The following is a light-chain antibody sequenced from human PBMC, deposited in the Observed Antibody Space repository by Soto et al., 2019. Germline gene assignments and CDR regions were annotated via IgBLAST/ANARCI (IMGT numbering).Light chain of an antibody. V-gene: IGKV3-15*01. CDR2: GAS. Sequence: EIMMTQSPATLSVSPGERATLSCRASQSVGRNLAWYQQKPGQGPRLLIYGASTRATGIPARFSGSGSGTDFTLTISSLQSEDFAVYYCQQYNDWPPYTFGQGNNLEIK. CDR1: QSVGRN. J-gene: IGKJ2*01. CDR3: QQYNDWPPYT.